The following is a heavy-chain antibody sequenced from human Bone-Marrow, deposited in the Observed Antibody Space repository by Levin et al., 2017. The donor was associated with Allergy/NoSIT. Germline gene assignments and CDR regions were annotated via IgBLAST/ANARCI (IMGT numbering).Heavy chain of an antibody. CDR1: GLTVSNY. CDR2: IYSGGNT. CDR3: ASRPGAAAGPLDY. Sequence: SGGSLRLSCAASGLTVSNYMTWVRQAPGRGLELVSAIYSGGNTFNADSVKGRFTISRDNSKNTLYLQMNSLRVEDTAVYYCASRPGAAAGPLDYWGQGTLVTVSS. J-gene: IGHJ4*02. V-gene: IGHV3-66*01. D-gene: IGHD6-13*01.